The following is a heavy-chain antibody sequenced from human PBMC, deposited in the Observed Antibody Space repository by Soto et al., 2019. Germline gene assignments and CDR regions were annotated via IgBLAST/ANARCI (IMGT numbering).Heavy chain of an antibody. V-gene: IGHV1-8*01. CDR2: MNPNSGNT. D-gene: IGHD2-15*01. J-gene: IGHJ4*02. CDR3: ARLNLGYCSGGSCYNFDY. Sequence: QVQLVQSRAEVKKPGASVKVSCKASGYTFTSYDINWVRQATGQGLEWMGWMNPNSGNTGYAQKFQGRVTMTRNTSISTAYMELSSLRSEDTAVYYCARLNLGYCSGGSCYNFDYWGQGTLVTVSS. CDR1: GYTFTSYD.